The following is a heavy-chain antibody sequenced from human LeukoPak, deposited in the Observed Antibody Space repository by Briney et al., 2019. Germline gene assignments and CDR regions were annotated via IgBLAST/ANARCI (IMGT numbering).Heavy chain of an antibody. V-gene: IGHV4-4*09. D-gene: IGHD6-6*01. J-gene: IGHJ4*02. CDR2: IYTSGST. Sequence: SETLSLTCTVSGGSISSYCWSWIRQPPGKGLEWIGYIYTSGSTNYNPSLKSRVTISVDTSKNQFSLKLSSVTAADTAVYYCARHIIAAPYFDYWGQGTLVTVSS. CDR1: GGSISSYC. CDR3: ARHIIAAPYFDY.